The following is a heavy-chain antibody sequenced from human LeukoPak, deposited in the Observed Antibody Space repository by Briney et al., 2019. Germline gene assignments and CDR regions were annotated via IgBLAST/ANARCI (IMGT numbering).Heavy chain of an antibody. CDR3: AKSGEAYGMDV. V-gene: IGHV3-30*18. D-gene: IGHD2-15*01. CDR2: ISYDGSNK. J-gene: IGHJ6*02. Sequence: GRSLRLSCAASGFTFSSYGMRWVRQAPGKGLEWVAVISYDGSNKYYADSVKGRFTISRDNSKNTLYLQMNSPRAEDTAVYYCAKSGEAYGMDVWGQGTTVTVSS. CDR1: GFTFSSYG.